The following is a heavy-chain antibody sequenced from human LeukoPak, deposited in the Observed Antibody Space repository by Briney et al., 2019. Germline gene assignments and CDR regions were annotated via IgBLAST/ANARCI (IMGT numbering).Heavy chain of an antibody. V-gene: IGHV3-33*08. CDR1: GFTVSGNY. Sequence: GGSLRLSCAVSGFTVSGNYMTWVRQAPGKGLEWVAVIWYDGSNKYYADSVKGRFTISRDNSKNTLYLQMNSLRAEDTAVYYCAREGPTPHPYYFDYWGQGTLVTVSS. CDR2: IWYDGSNK. CDR3: AREGPTPHPYYFDY. J-gene: IGHJ4*02.